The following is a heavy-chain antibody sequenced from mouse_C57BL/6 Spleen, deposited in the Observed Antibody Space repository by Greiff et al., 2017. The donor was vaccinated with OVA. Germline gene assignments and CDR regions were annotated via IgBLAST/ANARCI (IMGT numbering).Heavy chain of an antibody. Sequence: QVQLKQPGAELVMPGASVKLSCKASGYTFTSYWMHWVKQRPGQGLEWIGEIDPSDSYTNYNQKFKGKSTLTVDKSSSNAYMQLSSLTSEDAAVYYCARSYSDYWGQGTTLTVSS. CDR1: GYTFTSYW. J-gene: IGHJ2*01. CDR3: ARSYSDY. CDR2: IDPSDSYT. V-gene: IGHV1-69*01.